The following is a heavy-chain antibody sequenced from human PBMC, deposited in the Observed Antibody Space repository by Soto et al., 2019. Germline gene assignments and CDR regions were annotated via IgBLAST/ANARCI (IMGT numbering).Heavy chain of an antibody. J-gene: IGHJ4*02. Sequence: EVQLVESGGGLVQPGRSLRLSCAASGFTFDDYAMHWVRQAPGKGLEWVSGISWNSGSIGYADSVKGRFTISRDNAKNSLYLQMNSLRAEDTALYYCAKDIGIVATITFDYWGQGTLVTVSS. CDR2: ISWNSGSI. V-gene: IGHV3-9*01. CDR1: GFTFDDYA. D-gene: IGHD5-12*01. CDR3: AKDIGIVATITFDY.